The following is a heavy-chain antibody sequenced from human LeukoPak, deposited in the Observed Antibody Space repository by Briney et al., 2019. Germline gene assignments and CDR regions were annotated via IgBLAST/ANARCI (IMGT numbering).Heavy chain of an antibody. J-gene: IGHJ2*01. Sequence: SETLSLTCAISGGSISSYNWWSWVRQSPGKGLECIGEIYQSGSANYNPSLKSRVSRSLDKSKTQFSLKLTSVTAADTAVYYCASRITTAFDLWGRGTLVTVSS. CDR3: ASRITTAFDL. CDR1: GGSISSYNW. CDR2: IYQSGSA. V-gene: IGHV4-4*02. D-gene: IGHD1-20*01.